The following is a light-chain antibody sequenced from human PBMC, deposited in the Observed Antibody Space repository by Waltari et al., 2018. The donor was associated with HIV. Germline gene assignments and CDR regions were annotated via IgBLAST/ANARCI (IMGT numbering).Light chain of an antibody. Sequence: EIVMTQSPAPLSVSPGERVTLSCRASQGISTDLAWYQQKPGQAPRLLIYDASTRATDIPARFSGSGSGTEFTLTISSLQSEDFAIYYCQQYINWPPYTFGQGTKLEIK. J-gene: IGKJ2*01. CDR3: QQYINWPPYT. CDR2: DAS. CDR1: QGISTD. V-gene: IGKV3-15*01.